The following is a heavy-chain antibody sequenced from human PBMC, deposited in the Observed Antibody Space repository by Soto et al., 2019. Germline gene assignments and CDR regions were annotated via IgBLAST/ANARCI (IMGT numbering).Heavy chain of an antibody. J-gene: IGHJ6*02. V-gene: IGHV5-10-1*01. CDR3: ARNYQIAVAGYYYYGMDV. Sequence: GESLKISCKGSGYSFTSYWISWVRQMPGKGLEWMGRIDPSDSYTNYSPSFQGHVTISADKSISTAYLQWSSLKASDTAMYYCARNYQIAVAGYYYYGMDVWGQGTTVAVSS. CDR2: IDPSDSYT. D-gene: IGHD6-19*01. CDR1: GYSFTSYW.